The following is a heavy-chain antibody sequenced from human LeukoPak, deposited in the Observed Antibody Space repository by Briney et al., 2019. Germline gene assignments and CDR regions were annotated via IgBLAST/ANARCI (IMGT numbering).Heavy chain of an antibody. CDR3: AKRSAAGTGWFDP. D-gene: IGHD6-19*01. J-gene: IGHJ5*02. CDR1: GFTFSNYA. V-gene: IGHV3-23*01. Sequence: GGSLRLSCAASGFTFSNYAMSWVRQAPGKGLEWVSAISGSGGSTYYADSVRGRFTISRDNSKNTLYLQMNSLRAEDTAVYYCAKRSAAGTGWFDPWGQGTLVTVSS. CDR2: ISGSGGST.